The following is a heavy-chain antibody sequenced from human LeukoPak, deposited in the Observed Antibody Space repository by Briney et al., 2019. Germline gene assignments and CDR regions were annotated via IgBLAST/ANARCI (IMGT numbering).Heavy chain of an antibody. V-gene: IGHV1-18*01. D-gene: IGHD6-13*01. J-gene: IGHJ4*02. CDR3: ARDTPQHLKRYDY. CDR2: INTHNGNT. Sequence: GASVEVSCKASGYNFDKFGIAWVRQAPGQGLEWMGWINTHNGNTKYAQQYQGRVTMTTDTSTSTVYMELRSLRSDDTAVYFCARDTPQHLKRYDYWGQGTQVTVSS. CDR1: GYNFDKFG.